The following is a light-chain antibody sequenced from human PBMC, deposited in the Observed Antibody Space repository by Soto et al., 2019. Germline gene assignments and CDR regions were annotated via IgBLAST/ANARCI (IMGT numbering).Light chain of an antibody. V-gene: IGKV3-11*02. CDR1: QSISGY. CDR3: QQRYNWPIN. CDR2: ADS. J-gene: IGKJ5*01. Sequence: IVLTQSPATLSLSPGERATLSGRASQSISGYLGCYQQKPGQSPRLLIYADSNRATGIPARFSGSGSGRDFTLTISSLEPEDFSVYSCQQRYNWPINSGQGTPLEIK.